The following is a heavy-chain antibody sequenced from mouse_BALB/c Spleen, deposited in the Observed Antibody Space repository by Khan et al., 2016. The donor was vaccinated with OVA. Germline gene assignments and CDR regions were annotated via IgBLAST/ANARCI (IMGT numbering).Heavy chain of an antibody. V-gene: IGHV1-4*01. CDR2: INPSNGYT. CDR1: GYTFTTYT. CDR3: AREGAYYRSDGWFSY. J-gene: IGHJ3*01. D-gene: IGHD2-14*01. Sequence: QVQLKQSGAELARPGASVKMSCKASGYTFTTYTMHWVKQRPGQGLEWIGYINPSNGYTNYNQKFKDKSTLTADKSSSTAYMQLSSLTSDYSAVYYCAREGAYYRSDGWFSYWGHGTLVTVSA.